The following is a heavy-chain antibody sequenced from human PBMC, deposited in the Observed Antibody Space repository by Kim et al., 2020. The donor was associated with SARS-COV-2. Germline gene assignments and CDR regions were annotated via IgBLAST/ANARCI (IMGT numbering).Heavy chain of an antibody. D-gene: IGHD2-2*01. CDR3: ARGRRAAMDY. V-gene: IGHV4-34*01. Sequence: SETLSLTCAVYGGSFSGYYWSWIRQPPGKGLERIGEINHSGSTNYNPSLKSRVTISVDTSKNQFSLKLSSVTAADTAVYYCARGRRAAMDYWGQGTLVTVSS. CDR2: INHSGST. J-gene: IGHJ4*02. CDR1: GGSFSGYY.